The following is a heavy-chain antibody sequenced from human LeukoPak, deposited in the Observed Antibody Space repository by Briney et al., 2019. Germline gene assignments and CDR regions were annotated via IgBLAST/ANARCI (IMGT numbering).Heavy chain of an antibody. CDR1: GYTFTGYY. D-gene: IGHD3-22*01. CDR2: INPSGGST. CDR3: ARDGDSSGYYYFGNDY. Sequence: ASVKVSCKASGYTFTGYYMHWVRQAPGQGLEWMGIINPSGGSTSYAQKFQGRVTMTRDTSTSTVYMELSSLRSEDTAVYYCARDGDSSGYYYFGNDYWGQGTLVTVSS. V-gene: IGHV1-46*01. J-gene: IGHJ4*02.